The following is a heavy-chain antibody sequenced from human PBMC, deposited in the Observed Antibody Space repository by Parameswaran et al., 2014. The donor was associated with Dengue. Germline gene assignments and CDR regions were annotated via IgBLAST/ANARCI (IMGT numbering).Heavy chain of an antibody. Sequence: RWIRQPPGKGLEWIGEINHSGSTNYNPSLKSRVTISVDTSKNQFSLKLSSVTAADTAVYYCARAQGVYAIYRDGMDVWGQGTTVTVSS. D-gene: IGHD2-8*01. CDR3: ARAQGVYAIYRDGMDV. CDR2: INHSGST. J-gene: IGHJ6*02. V-gene: IGHV4-34*01.